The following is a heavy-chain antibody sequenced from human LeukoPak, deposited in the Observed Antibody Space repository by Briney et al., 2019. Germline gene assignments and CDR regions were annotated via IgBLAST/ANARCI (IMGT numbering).Heavy chain of an antibody. CDR2: IYYSGST. D-gene: IGHD4-23*01. CDR1: GGSITSYY. CDR3: ARRLHRNSENYFDY. V-gene: IGHV4-59*08. Sequence: SISSTVSGGSITSYYWSWIRQPPGKGLEWIGYIYYSGSTDYNPSLKSRVTISVDTSKNQFSPRLSSVTATDTAVYYCARRLHRNSENYFDYWGQGTLVTVSS. J-gene: IGHJ4*02.